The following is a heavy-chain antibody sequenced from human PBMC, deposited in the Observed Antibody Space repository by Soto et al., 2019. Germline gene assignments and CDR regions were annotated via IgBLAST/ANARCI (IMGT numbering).Heavy chain of an antibody. Sequence: GGSLRLSCAASGFTFSSYGMHRVRQAPGKGLEWVAVIWYDGSNKYYADYVKGRFTISRDNSKNTLYLQMNSLRAEDTAVYYCARDRDCSGGSCSLRDYYYYMDVWGKGTTVTVSS. D-gene: IGHD2-15*01. J-gene: IGHJ6*03. CDR1: GFTFSSYG. V-gene: IGHV3-33*01. CDR2: IWYDGSNK. CDR3: ARDRDCSGGSCSLRDYYYYMDV.